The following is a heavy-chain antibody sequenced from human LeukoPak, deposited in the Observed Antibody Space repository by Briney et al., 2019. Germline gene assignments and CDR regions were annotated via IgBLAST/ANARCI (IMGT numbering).Heavy chain of an antibody. CDR3: ARESSGTYYLKQ. D-gene: IGHD1-26*01. CDR1: GFTFSYSY. J-gene: IGHJ4*02. V-gene: IGHV3-11*05. Sequence: GGSLRLSCAASGFTFSYSYMDWIRQAPGNGPEWVSSISSRGDFTNYADSVKGRFTISRDNAKNSLYLQMNSLRAEDTAVYYCARESSGTYYLKQWGQGTLVTVYS. CDR2: ISSRGDFT.